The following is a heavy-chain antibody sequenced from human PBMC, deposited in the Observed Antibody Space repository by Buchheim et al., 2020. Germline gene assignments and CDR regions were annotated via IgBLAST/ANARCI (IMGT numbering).Heavy chain of an antibody. V-gene: IGHV4-4*07. D-gene: IGHD1-26*01. J-gene: IGHJ6*02. CDR3: ARDGLLISGSYPLYYYGMDV. Sequence: QVQLQESGPGLVKPSETLSLTCTVSGGSISAYYWSWIRQPAGKGLEWIGRIYTSGGPIYNPSLKSRVTMSVDSSRKQFSLRLSSVTAADTAVYYCARDGLLISGSYPLYYYGMDVWGQGTT. CDR1: GGSISAYY. CDR2: IYTSGGP.